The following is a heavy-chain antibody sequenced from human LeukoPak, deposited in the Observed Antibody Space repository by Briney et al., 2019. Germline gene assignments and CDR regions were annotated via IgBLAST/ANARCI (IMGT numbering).Heavy chain of an antibody. CDR2: ISISARTI. CDR1: GFTFSDFG. V-gene: IGHV3-48*02. J-gene: IGHJ5*02. D-gene: IGHD2-2*01. CDR3: ARDFSRFCSSSSCANWLDP. Sequence: GGSLRLSCIASGFTFSDFGMNWVRQAPGKGLEWVSYISISARTIYHIDSVKGRFTISRDNAKNSLYLQMNSLRDEDTAVYYCARDFSRFCSSSSCANWLDPWGQGTLVTVSS.